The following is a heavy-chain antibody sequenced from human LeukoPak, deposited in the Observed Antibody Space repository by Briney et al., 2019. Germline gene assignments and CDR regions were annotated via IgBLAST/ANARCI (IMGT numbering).Heavy chain of an antibody. V-gene: IGHV3-48*04. Sequence: GGSLRLSCTASGFTFSSYNMNWVRQAPGKGLEWVSHISSSSSTIYYADSVKGRFTISRDNAKNSLYLQQNSLRAEDTAVYYWARVEGRDTIFGVVINALSDYYYYYVDVWGKGTTVPVSS. CDR3: ARVEGRDTIFGVVINALSDYYYYYVDV. CDR2: ISSSSSTI. D-gene: IGHD3-3*01. J-gene: IGHJ6*03. CDR1: GFTFSSYN.